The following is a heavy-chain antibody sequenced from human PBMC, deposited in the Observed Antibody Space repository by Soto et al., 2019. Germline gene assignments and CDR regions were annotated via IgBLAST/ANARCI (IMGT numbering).Heavy chain of an antibody. CDR3: ARGQYYYDPLDY. J-gene: IGHJ4*02. Sequence: EVQLVESGGGLVQPGGSLRLSCAASGFIVSNNYMTWVRQAPGKGLEWVSIIYSGGSTYYADSVKGRFTISRDNSKNTLNLQMNTLRAEDTADYYCARGQYYYDPLDYWGQGTLVTVSS. D-gene: IGHD3-22*01. CDR1: GFIVSNNY. V-gene: IGHV3-66*01. CDR2: IYSGGST.